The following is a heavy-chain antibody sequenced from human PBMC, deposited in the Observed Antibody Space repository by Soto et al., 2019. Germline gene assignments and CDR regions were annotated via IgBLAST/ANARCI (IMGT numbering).Heavy chain of an antibody. V-gene: IGHV3-30*18. Sequence: QVQLVESGGGVVQPGRSLRLSCAASGFTFSSYGMHWVRQAPGKGLEWVAVISYDGSNKYYADSVKGRFTISRDNSKNTPYLQMTSLRAEDTAVYYCAKETDTAMALLDYRGQGTLVTVSS. CDR1: GFTFSSYG. CDR2: ISYDGSNK. J-gene: IGHJ4*02. CDR3: AKETDTAMALLDY. D-gene: IGHD5-18*01.